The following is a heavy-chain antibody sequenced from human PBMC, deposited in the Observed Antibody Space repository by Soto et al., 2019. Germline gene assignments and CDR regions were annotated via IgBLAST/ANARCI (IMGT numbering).Heavy chain of an antibody. J-gene: IGHJ4*02. D-gene: IGHD1-26*01. CDR3: ARRWGAAVDY. CDR1: GGSISSYY. V-gene: IGHV4-59*08. CDR2: IYYSGST. Sequence: QVQLQESGPGLVKPSETLSLTCTVSGGSISSYYWSWIRQPPGKGLEWIGYIYYSGSTNYNPSLKSRVTISVDTSKNQFSLKLSSVTAADTAVCYCARRWGAAVDYWGQGTLVTVSS.